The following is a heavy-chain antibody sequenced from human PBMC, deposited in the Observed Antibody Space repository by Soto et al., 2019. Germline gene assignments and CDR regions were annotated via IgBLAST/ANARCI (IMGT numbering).Heavy chain of an antibody. J-gene: IGHJ5*02. Sequence: QLQLQESGPGLVKPSETLSLTCTVSGGSISSSSYYWGWIRQPPGKGLEWIGSIYYSGSTYYNPSLMSRVTISVDTSKNQFSLKLSSVTAADTAVYYCARQPVKISYNWFDPWGQGTLVTVSS. V-gene: IGHV4-39*01. D-gene: IGHD3-16*02. CDR2: IYYSGST. CDR3: ARQPVKISYNWFDP. CDR1: GGSISSSSYY.